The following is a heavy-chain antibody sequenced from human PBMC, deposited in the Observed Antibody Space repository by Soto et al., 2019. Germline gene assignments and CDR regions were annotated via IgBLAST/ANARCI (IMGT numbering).Heavy chain of an antibody. CDR1: GLTFNKAW. Sequence: EVQLVESGGALVKPGGSLTLSCVVSGLTFNKAWMNWVRQAPGKGLEWVGRIKSKVDGGTADYAAPVKGRFTISRDDSKNTLYLQMNSLKTEDTAVYYCSSIGGYSTNGVCYSFDPWGQGTLVTVSS. D-gene: IGHD2-8*01. CDR2: IKSKVDGGTA. CDR3: SSIGGYSTNGVCYSFDP. J-gene: IGHJ5*02. V-gene: IGHV3-15*07.